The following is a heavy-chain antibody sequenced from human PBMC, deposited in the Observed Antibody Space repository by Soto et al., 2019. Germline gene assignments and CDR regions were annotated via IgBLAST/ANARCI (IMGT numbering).Heavy chain of an antibody. V-gene: IGHV3-23*01. J-gene: IGHJ6*02. D-gene: IGHD2-21*01. CDR2: ISGSGGST. CDR3: AKGFRGGTYYYYYGMDV. Sequence: GGSLRLSCAASGFTFSSYAMSWVRQAPGKGLEWVSAISGSGGSTYYADSVKGRFTISRDNSKNTLYLQMNSLRAEDTAVYYCAKGFRGGTYYYYYGMDVWVQGTTVTVSS. CDR1: GFTFSSYA.